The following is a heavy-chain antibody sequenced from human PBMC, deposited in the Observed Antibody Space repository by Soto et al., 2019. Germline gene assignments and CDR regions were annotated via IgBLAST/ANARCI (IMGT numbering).Heavy chain of an antibody. CDR2: ISGSGGST. V-gene: IGHV3-23*01. CDR1: GFTFSSYA. Sequence: EVQLLESGGALVQPGGSLRLSCAASGFTFSSYAMSWVAQAPGKGLEWVSAISGSGGSTYYADSVKGRFTISRDNSKNTLYLQMNSLRAEDTAVYYCAGNHMVRGGYYFDYWGQGTLVTVSS. J-gene: IGHJ4*02. D-gene: IGHD3-10*01. CDR3: AGNHMVRGGYYFDY.